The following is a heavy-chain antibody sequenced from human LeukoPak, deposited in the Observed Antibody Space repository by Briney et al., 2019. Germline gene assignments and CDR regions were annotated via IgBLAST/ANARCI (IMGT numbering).Heavy chain of an antibody. CDR1: GYSFTGHY. CDR2: INPNSGGT. CDR3: ARGPDIDYYGSGSYLWFDP. D-gene: IGHD3-10*01. Sequence: ASVKVSCKASGYSFTGHYMHWVRQAPGQGLEWMGWINPNSGGTNYAQKFQGRVTMTRDTSISTAYMELSRLRSDDTAVYYCARGPDIDYYGSGSYLWFDPWGQGTLVTVSS. V-gene: IGHV1-2*02. J-gene: IGHJ5*02.